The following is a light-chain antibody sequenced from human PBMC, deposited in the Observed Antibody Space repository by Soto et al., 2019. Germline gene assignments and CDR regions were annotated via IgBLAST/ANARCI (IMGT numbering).Light chain of an antibody. V-gene: IGKV3-20*01. J-gene: IGKJ1*01. Sequence: SPGERVTLSCRASQSASTTYLAWYQQKPGQAPRLLIYGVSSRATGIPDRFSGSGSGTDFTLTISRLEPEDFAVYYCQQYGSSPWTFGQGTKV. CDR2: GVS. CDR1: QSASTTY. CDR3: QQYGSSPWT.